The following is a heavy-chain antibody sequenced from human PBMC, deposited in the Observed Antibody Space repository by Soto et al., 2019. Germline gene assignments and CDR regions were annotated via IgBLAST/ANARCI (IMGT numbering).Heavy chain of an antibody. CDR2: IIPLSGTT. CDR3: ARTRGGITGAKRL. D-gene: IGHD3-3*02. J-gene: IGHJ4*02. V-gene: IGHV1-69*01. CDR1: GGTFSNYA. Sequence: QVQLVQSGAEVKKPGSSVKVSCKASGGTFSNYAISWVRQAPGQGLEWMGGIIPLSGTTNYAQRFQGRVTLTADGATTTAYIELSSLRYEDTAVYYCARTRGGITGAKRLWGQGTLVTVSS.